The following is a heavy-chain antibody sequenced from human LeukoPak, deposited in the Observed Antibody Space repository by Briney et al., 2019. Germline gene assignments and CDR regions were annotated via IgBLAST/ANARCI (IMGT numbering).Heavy chain of an antibody. D-gene: IGHD3-16*01. J-gene: IGHJ4*02. CDR3: ARGDVPLTYYLDY. CDR2: IKFHGHET. CDR1: GFNFNNYD. Sequence: GGSLRLFCVASGFNFNNYDLHWVRQAPGKGLEWVAFIKFHGHETFYADSVGGRFTFSRDNSRNTSYLQMNSLRSEDTAVYYCARGDVPLTYYLDYWGQGTLVTVSS. V-gene: IGHV3-30*02.